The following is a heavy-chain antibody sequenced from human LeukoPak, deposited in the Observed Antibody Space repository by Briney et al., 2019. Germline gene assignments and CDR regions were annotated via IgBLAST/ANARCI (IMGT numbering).Heavy chain of an antibody. J-gene: IGHJ6*03. D-gene: IGHD3-3*01. CDR1: GFTFSSYW. V-gene: IGHV3-7*01. CDR3: ARGGSTGPSWSGYYLPIYYYYYYMDV. Sequence: PGGSLRLSCAASGFTFSSYWMSWVRQAPGKGLEWVANIKQDGSEKYYVDSVKGRFTIPRDNAKNSLYLQMNSLRAEDTAVYYCARGGSTGPSWSGYYLPIYYYYYYMDVWGKGTTVTVSS. CDR2: IKQDGSEK.